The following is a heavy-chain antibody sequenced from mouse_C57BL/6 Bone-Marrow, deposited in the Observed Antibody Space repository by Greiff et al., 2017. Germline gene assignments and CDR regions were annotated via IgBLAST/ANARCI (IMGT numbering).Heavy chain of an antibody. Sequence: VQLQQPGAELVKPGASVKMSCTASGYTFTSYWITWVKQRPGQGLEWLGDIYPGSGSPNYNEKFKSKATLTVDTSSRTAYMHLRSPPSADSAVYYCARDYYGSSYYYFDVGGTGTTVTVAS. J-gene: IGHJ1*03. CDR3: ARDYYGSSYYYFDV. CDR2: IYPGSGSP. V-gene: IGHV1-55*01. D-gene: IGHD1-1*01. CDR1: GYTFTSYW.